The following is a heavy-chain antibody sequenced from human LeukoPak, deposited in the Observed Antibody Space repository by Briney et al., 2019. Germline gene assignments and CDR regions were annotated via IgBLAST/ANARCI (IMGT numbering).Heavy chain of an antibody. CDR3: ATATVTTGHEYFQH. D-gene: IGHD4-17*01. CDR2: VDPEDGET. Sequence: ATVKISCKVSGYTFTDYYMHRVQQAPGKGLEWMGLVDPEDGETIYAEKFQGRVTITADTSTDTAYMELSSLRSEDTAVYYCATATVTTGHEYFQHWGQGTLVTVSS. V-gene: IGHV1-69-2*01. J-gene: IGHJ1*01. CDR1: GYTFTDYY.